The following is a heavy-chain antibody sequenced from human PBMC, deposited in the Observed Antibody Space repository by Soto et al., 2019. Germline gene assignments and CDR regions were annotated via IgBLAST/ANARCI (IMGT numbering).Heavy chain of an antibody. V-gene: IGHV3-48*02. J-gene: IGHJ4*02. CDR1: GFTFSSYS. D-gene: IGHD3-3*01. Sequence: GSLRLSCAASGFTFSSYSMNWVRQAPGKGLEWVSYISSSSSTIYYADSVKGRFTISRDNAKNSLYLQMNSLRDEDTAVYYCARELPGFGLRYYFDYWGQGTLVTVSS. CDR3: ARELPGFGLRYYFDY. CDR2: ISSSSSTI.